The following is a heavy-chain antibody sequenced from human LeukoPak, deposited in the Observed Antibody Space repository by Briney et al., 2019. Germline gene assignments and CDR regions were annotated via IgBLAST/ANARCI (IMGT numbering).Heavy chain of an antibody. D-gene: IGHD6-13*01. J-gene: IGHJ4*02. CDR3: ARDRVSAAGIPPSGY. V-gene: IGHV1-18*01. Sequence: GASVKVSCKASGYTFTSYGISWVRQAPGQGLEWMGWISAYNGNTNYAQKLQGRVTMTTDTSTSTAYMELSSLRSEDTAVYYCARDRVSAAGIPPSGYWGQGTLVTVSS. CDR2: ISAYNGNT. CDR1: GYTFTSYG.